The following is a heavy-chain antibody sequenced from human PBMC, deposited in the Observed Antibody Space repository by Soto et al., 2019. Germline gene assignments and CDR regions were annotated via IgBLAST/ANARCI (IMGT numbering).Heavy chain of an antibody. V-gene: IGHV4-34*01. CDR3: ARHFSVDYFDY. Sequence: SETLSLTCAVYGGSFSGYYWSWIRQPPGKGLEWIGYIYHTGITFYNPSLKSRITISVDTSKNQFSLKLSSVTAADTAVYYCARHFSVDYFDYWGQGALVTVSS. CDR2: IYHTGIT. CDR1: GGSFSGYY. J-gene: IGHJ4*02.